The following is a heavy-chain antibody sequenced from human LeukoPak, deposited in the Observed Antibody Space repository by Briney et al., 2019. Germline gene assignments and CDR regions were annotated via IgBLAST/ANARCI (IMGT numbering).Heavy chain of an antibody. CDR3: VTGGSPYSYYYYMDV. V-gene: IGHV4-59*01. CDR2: IYYSGNT. D-gene: IGHD5-12*01. J-gene: IGHJ6*03. CDR1: GGSISSYY. Sequence: SETLSLPRTVSGGSISSYYWSWLRQPPGKALEWFRYIYYSGNTNYNPSLKSRVTISVDTSKNQFSLKLRSVTAADTAVYYCVTGGSPYSYYYYMDVWGKGTTVTVSS.